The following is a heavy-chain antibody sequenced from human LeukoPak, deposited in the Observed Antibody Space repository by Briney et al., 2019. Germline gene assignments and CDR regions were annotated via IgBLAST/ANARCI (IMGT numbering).Heavy chain of an antibody. D-gene: IGHD2/OR15-2a*01. CDR3: ATSISYVRDTFDI. CDR1: GYTLIELS. CDR2: FDPEDGET. V-gene: IGHV1-24*01. Sequence: ASVKVSCKVSGYTLIELSMHWVRQAPGKGLEWMGGFDPEDGETIYAQKFQGRVTMTEDTSTDTAYMELSSLRSEDTAVYYCATSISYVRDTFDIWAKGQWSPSLQ. J-gene: IGHJ3*02.